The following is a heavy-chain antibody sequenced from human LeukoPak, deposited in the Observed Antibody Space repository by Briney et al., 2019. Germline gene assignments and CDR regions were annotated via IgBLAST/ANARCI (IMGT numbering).Heavy chain of an antibody. V-gene: IGHV1-2*02. D-gene: IGHD6-13*01. Sequence: GASVKVSCKASGYTSTGYYMHWVRQAPGQGLEWMGWINPNSGGTNYAQKFQGRVTMTRDTSISTAYMELSRLRSDDTAVYYCARVGAERQQLVRFGQFDYWGQGTLVTVSS. CDR3: ARVGAERQQLVRFGQFDY. CDR1: GYTSTGYY. J-gene: IGHJ4*02. CDR2: INPNSGGT.